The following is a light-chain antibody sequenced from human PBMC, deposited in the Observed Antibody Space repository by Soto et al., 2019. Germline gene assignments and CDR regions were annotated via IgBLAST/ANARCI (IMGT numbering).Light chain of an antibody. Sequence: EIVMTQSPASLSVSPGERATLSCRASQSVSSNSAWYQQKPGQAPRLLIYAASTRATGTPTRFSGSGSGTEFTLSISILQSEDFAVYYCQQYNNWPPWTFGQGTKVDIK. CDR3: QQYNNWPPWT. J-gene: IGKJ1*01. V-gene: IGKV3-15*01. CDR2: AAS. CDR1: QSVSSN.